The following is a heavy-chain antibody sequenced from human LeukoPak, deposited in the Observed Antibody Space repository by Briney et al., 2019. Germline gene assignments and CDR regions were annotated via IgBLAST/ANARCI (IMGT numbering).Heavy chain of an antibody. V-gene: IGHV1-18*01. D-gene: IGHD1-14*01. Sequence: ASVKVSCKASGYTFTSYGISWVRQAPGQGLEWMGWISAYNGNTNYAQKLQGRVTMTTDTSTSAAYMELRSLRSDDTAVYYCARVNPRIGAFDIWGQGTMVTVSS. J-gene: IGHJ3*02. CDR3: ARVNPRIGAFDI. CDR2: ISAYNGNT. CDR1: GYTFTSYG.